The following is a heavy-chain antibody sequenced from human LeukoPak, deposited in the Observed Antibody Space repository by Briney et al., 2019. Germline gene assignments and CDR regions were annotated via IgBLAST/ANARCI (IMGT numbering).Heavy chain of an antibody. Sequence: GGSLRLSCAASGFTFLSYNMNWVRQAPGKGLEWVSSISSASSSYKYYADSVKGRFTITRDNAKNSLYLQMNSLRAEDTAVYYCARDQWELVSGKSAFDIWGQGTMVTVSS. J-gene: IGHJ3*02. CDR2: ISSASSSYK. CDR1: GFTFLSYN. V-gene: IGHV3-21*01. D-gene: IGHD1-26*01. CDR3: ARDQWELVSGKSAFDI.